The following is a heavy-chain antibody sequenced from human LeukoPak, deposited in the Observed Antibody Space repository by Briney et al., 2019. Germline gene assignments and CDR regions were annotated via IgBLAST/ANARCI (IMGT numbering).Heavy chain of an antibody. CDR2: ILPGNSDT. J-gene: IGHJ4*02. CDR3: ARQYYDILTDPNYFDS. Sequence: GESLKISCKGSGYSFSNYWIGWVRQMPGKGLEGVGIILPGNSDTRYSPSFQGQVTMSADKSISPAYLQWSSLKAADTAMYYCARQYYDILTDPNYFDSWGQGTLVTVSS. D-gene: IGHD3-9*01. CDR1: GYSFSNYW. V-gene: IGHV5-51*01.